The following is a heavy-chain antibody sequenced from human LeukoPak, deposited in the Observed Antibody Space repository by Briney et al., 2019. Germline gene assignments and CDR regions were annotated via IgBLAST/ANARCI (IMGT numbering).Heavy chain of an antibody. Sequence: PGGSLRLSCAASGFTFSTYWMNWVRQAPGKGLEWVANIKQDGSQKFYVDSVKGRFTISRGNAKNSLYLQMNSLRAEDTAVYYCAKRITAAGPLIDAWSQGTLVTASS. CDR1: GFTFSTYW. J-gene: IGHJ5*02. CDR2: IKQDGSQK. CDR3: AKRITAAGPLIDA. D-gene: IGHD2/OR15-2a*01. V-gene: IGHV3-7*02.